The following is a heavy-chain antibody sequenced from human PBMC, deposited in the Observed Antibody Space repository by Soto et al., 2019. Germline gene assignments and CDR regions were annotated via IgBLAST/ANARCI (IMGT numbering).Heavy chain of an antibody. CDR3: ARDIITIFGVVIMGYYYGMDV. D-gene: IGHD3-3*01. CDR2: INPNSGGT. CDR1: GYTFTGYY. J-gene: IGHJ6*02. Sequence: ASVKVSCKASGYTFTGYYMHWVRQAPGQGLEWMGWINPNSGGTNYAQKFQGRVTMTRDTSISTAYMELSRLRSDDTAVYYCARDIITIFGVVIMGYYYGMDVWGQGTTVTVSS. V-gene: IGHV1-2*02.